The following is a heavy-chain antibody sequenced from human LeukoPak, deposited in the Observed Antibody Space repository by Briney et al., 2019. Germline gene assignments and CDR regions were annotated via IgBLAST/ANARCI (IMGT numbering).Heavy chain of an antibody. V-gene: IGHV3-30*04. CDR3: TRGPGYHDSSYLDY. D-gene: IGHD3-22*01. CDR1: VFSFSTYS. J-gene: IGHJ4*02. Sequence: PGGSLRLSCAASVFSFSTYSMHWVRQAPCKGLEWVAVISYDGANKNHADSVKGRFTISRDNSKNTLYLQMNSLRAEDTAVYYCTRGPGYHDSSYLDYWGQGTLVTVSS. CDR2: ISYDGANK.